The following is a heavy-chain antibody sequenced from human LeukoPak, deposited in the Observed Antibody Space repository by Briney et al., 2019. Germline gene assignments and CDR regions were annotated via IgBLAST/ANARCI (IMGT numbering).Heavy chain of an antibody. V-gene: IGHV4-59*01. Sequence: PSETLSLTCTVSGGSISGFYWSWIRQPQGKGLEWIGYIYYSGMTQYNPSLKSRVTISVDTSNNQFSLKLSAVTAADTALYYCARVLGDGRSDYWGQGTLVTVSS. CDR2: IYYSGMT. D-gene: IGHD2-8*01. CDR1: GGSISGFY. J-gene: IGHJ4*02. CDR3: ARVLGDGRSDY.